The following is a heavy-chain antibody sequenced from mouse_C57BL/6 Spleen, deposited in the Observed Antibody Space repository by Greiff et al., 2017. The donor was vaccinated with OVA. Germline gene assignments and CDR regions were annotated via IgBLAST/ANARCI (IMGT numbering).Heavy chain of an antibody. V-gene: IGHV6-3*01. Sequence: EVMLVESGGGLVQPGGSMKLSCVASGFTFSNYWMNWVRQSPEKGLEWVAQIRLKSDNYATHYAESVKGRFTISRDDSKSSVYLQMNNLRAEDTGIYYCTAITTVVADYAMDYWGQGTSVTVSS. CDR2: IRLKSDNYAT. J-gene: IGHJ4*01. CDR1: GFTFSNYW. CDR3: TAITTVVADYAMDY. D-gene: IGHD1-1*01.